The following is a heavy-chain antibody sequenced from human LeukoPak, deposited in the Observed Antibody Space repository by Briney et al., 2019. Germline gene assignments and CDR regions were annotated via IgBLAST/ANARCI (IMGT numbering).Heavy chain of an antibody. D-gene: IGHD6-13*01. J-gene: IGHJ4*02. CDR1: GYTFTTYY. Sequence: GASVKVSCKASGYTFTTYYMHWVRQAPGQGLEWMGIINPSGGSTTYAQKLQGRVTMTTDTSTSTAYVELRSLRSDDTAVYYCARAGCRDSSWCPDYWGQGALVTVSS. CDR3: ARAGCRDSSWCPDY. CDR2: INPSGGST. V-gene: IGHV1-46*01.